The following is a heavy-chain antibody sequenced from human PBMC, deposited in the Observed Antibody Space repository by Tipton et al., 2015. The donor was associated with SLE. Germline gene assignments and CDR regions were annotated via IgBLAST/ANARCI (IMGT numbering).Heavy chain of an antibody. CDR1: GGSISSGDYY. Sequence: TLSLTCTVSGGSISSGDYYWSWIRQPPGKGLEWIGYIYYSGSTYYNPSLKSRVTISVDTSKNQFSLKLSSVTAADTAVYYCARGREQQLGIAFDIWGQGTMVTVSS. J-gene: IGHJ3*02. CDR3: ARGREQQLGIAFDI. V-gene: IGHV4-30-4*01. CDR2: IYYSGST. D-gene: IGHD6-13*01.